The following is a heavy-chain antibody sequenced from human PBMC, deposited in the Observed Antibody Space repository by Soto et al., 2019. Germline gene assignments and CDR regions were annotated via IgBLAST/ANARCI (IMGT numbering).Heavy chain of an antibody. J-gene: IGHJ5*02. D-gene: IGHD2-15*01. Sequence: QVTLKESGPVLVKPTETLTLTCTVSGFSLSNARMGVSWIRQPPGKALEWLAHIFSNDEKSYSTSLKSRLTIPKDTSKSQVVLTMTNMDPVDTAAYYCARILWHCSGGSCQNWFDPWGQGTLVTVSS. V-gene: IGHV2-26*01. CDR1: GFSLSNARMG. CDR2: IFSNDEK. CDR3: ARILWHCSGGSCQNWFDP.